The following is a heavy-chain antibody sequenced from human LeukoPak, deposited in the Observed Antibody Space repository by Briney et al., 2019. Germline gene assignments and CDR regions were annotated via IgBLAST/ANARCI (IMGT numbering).Heavy chain of an antibody. D-gene: IGHD3-10*01. CDR1: GYSFTSYW. CDR2: IYPGDSDT. Sequence: GESLKISCKGSGYSFTSYWIAWVRQMPGKGLEWMGIIYPGDSDTRYNPSFQGQVTISADKSISTAYLQWSSLKASDTAIYYCARQQGVWFGELLGYMDVWGKGTTVTISS. CDR3: ARQQGVWFGELLGYMDV. V-gene: IGHV5-51*01. J-gene: IGHJ6*03.